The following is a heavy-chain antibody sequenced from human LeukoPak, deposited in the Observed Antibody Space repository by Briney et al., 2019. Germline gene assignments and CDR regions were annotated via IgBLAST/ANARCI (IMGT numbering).Heavy chain of an antibody. D-gene: IGHD5-18*01. CDR3: ARESQIGYSYGDNYFDY. CDR2: ISSSGSTI. Sequence: GGSLRLSCAASGFTFSSYEMNWVRQAPGKGLEWVSYISSSGSTIYYADSVKGRFTISRDNAKNSLYLQMNSLRAEDTAVYYCARESQIGYSYGDNYFDYWGQGTLVTVSS. V-gene: IGHV3-48*03. J-gene: IGHJ4*02. CDR1: GFTFSSYE.